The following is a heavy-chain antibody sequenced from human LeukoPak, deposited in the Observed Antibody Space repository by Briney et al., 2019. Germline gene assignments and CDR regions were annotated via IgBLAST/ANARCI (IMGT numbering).Heavy chain of an antibody. D-gene: IGHD6-19*01. J-gene: IGHJ4*02. CDR3: AYGTGWFLNY. Sequence: GESLRLSCAASGFTFSSSLMPWVRQGPGKGPAWVSLINTDGRSTNYADSVKGRFTISRDNAKNTLYLHMNSLRAEDTAVYYCAYGTGWFLNYWGQGTLVTVSS. V-gene: IGHV3-74*01. CDR1: GFTFSSSL. CDR2: INTDGRST.